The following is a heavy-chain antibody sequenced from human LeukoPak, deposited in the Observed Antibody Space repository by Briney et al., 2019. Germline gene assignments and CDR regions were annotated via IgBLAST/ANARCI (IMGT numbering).Heavy chain of an antibody. CDR2: IYTGGST. CDR1: GFTVSSNY. D-gene: IGHD6-19*01. V-gene: IGHV3-53*01. CDR3: ARDLSLPSGSSGWVDAFDI. Sequence: PGGSLRLSCAASGFTVSSNYMSWVRQAPGKGLEWVSVIYTGGSTYYADSVKGRFTISRDNSKNTLYLQMNSLRDEDTAVYYCARDLSLPSGSSGWVDAFDIWSQGTMVTVSS. J-gene: IGHJ3*02.